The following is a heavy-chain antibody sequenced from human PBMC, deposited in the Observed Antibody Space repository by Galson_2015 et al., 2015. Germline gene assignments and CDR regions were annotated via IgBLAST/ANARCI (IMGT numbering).Heavy chain of an antibody. CDR3: ARRGPSPD. J-gene: IGHJ4*02. Sequence: SLRLSCAASGFGFSSYWMTWVRQAPGKGLEWVANIKQDGNEKYYADSVKGRFTIFRDNAKNLLYLQMNNLSVEDTAVYYCARRGPSPDWGQGTLVTVSS. D-gene: IGHD3-10*01. V-gene: IGHV3-7*01. CDR2: IKQDGNEK. CDR1: GFGFSSYW.